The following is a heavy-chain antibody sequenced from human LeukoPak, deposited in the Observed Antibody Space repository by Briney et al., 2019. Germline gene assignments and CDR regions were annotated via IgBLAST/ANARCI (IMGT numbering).Heavy chain of an antibody. CDR2: VSGSGGST. D-gene: IGHD6-19*01. Sequence: PGGSLRLSCATSGFTFSSYAMSWVRQAPGMGLEWVSGVSGSGGSTYFADSVKGRFTISRDNSKSTLYLQMNSLRAEDTAVYYCAKDQESSGYPTNFAYWGQGTLVTVSS. CDR3: AKDQESSGYPTNFAY. V-gene: IGHV3-23*01. J-gene: IGHJ4*02. CDR1: GFTFSSYA.